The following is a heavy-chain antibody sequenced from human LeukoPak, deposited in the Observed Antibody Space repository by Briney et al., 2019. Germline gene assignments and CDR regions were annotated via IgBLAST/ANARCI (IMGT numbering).Heavy chain of an antibody. CDR2: ISGVGDST. CDR1: GFTFSNYA. Sequence: GGSLRLSFAASGFTFSNYAMNWVRQAPGKGLEWVSTISGVGDSTYYAESVKGRFTMSRDNSKNTVYLQMNSLRVEDTAVYYCARDPSGSSSGWYHFDYWGQGSLVTVSS. CDR3: ARDPSGSSSGWYHFDY. J-gene: IGHJ4*02. D-gene: IGHD6-19*01. V-gene: IGHV3-23*01.